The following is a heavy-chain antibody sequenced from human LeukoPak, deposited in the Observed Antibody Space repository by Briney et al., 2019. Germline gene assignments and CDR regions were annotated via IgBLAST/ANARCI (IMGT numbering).Heavy chain of an antibody. D-gene: IGHD3-10*01. J-gene: IGHJ4*02. CDR1: GGSISSYY. V-gene: IGHV4-59*08. Sequence: PSETLSLTCTVSGGSISSYYWSWIRQPPGKGLEWIGYIYYSGSTNYNPSLKSRVTISVDTSKNQFSLKLSSVTAADTAVYYCARLPPGVDYGSGYVLNWGQGILVTVSS. CDR2: IYYSGST. CDR3: ARLPPGVDYGSGYVLN.